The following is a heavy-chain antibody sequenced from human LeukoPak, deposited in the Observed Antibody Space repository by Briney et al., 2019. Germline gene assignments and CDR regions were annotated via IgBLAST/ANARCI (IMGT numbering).Heavy chain of an antibody. CDR3: ARDYDSSRYYPNWAY. J-gene: IGHJ4*02. CDR1: GFTFSSYS. V-gene: IGHV3-21*01. Sequence: GGSLRLSCAASGFTFSSYSMNWVRQAPGKGLEWVSSISSSSSYIYYADSVKGRFTISRDNAKNSLYLQMNSLRAEDTAVYYCARDYDSSRYYPNWAYWGQGTLVTVSS. D-gene: IGHD3-22*01. CDR2: ISSSSSYI.